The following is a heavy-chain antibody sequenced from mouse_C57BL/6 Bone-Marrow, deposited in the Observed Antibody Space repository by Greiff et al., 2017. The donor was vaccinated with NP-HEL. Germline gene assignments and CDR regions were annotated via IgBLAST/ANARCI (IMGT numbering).Heavy chain of an antibody. CDR1: GFTFSSYA. Sequence: EVKLQESGGGLVKPGGSLKLSCAASGFTFSSYAMSWVRQTPEKRLEWVATISDGGSYTYYPDNVKGRFTISRDNAKNNLYLQMSHLKSEDTAMYYCARGANSNYAYWGQGTLVTVSA. CDR3: ARGANSNYAY. CDR2: ISDGGSYT. V-gene: IGHV5-4*03. J-gene: IGHJ3*01. D-gene: IGHD2-5*01.